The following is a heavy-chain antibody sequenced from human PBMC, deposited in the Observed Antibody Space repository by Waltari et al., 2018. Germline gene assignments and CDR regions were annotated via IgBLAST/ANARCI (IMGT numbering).Heavy chain of an antibody. D-gene: IGHD2-2*01. J-gene: IGHJ4*02. CDR3: ARAPGYCSSTSCYGGYYFDY. V-gene: IGHV4-38-2*01. CDR2: IYHSGST. Sequence: QVQLQESGPGLVKPSETLSLTCAVSGYSISSGYYWGWIRQPPGKGLEWIGGIYHSGSTYFNPSLKSRVTISVDTSKNQFSLKLSSVTAADTAVYYCARAPGYCSSTSCYGGYYFDYWGQGTLVTVSS. CDR1: GYSISSGYY.